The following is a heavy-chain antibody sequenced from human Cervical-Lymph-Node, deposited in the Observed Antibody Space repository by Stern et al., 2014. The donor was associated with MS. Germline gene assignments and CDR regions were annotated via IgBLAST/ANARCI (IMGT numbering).Heavy chain of an antibody. CDR3: AREVAGHRLGMMDV. CDR2: INPSGGST. Sequence: VQLLQSGAEMKKLGASVKVSCKAYGSPFSNSYMYWVRQAPGQGLESMGIINPSGGSTSYAQKFQGRVTMTRDTSTSTVYMELSSLRSEDTAVYYCAREVAGHRLGMMDVWGQGTTVTVSS. J-gene: IGHJ6*02. D-gene: IGHD6-19*01. V-gene: IGHV1-46*01. CDR1: GSPFSNSY.